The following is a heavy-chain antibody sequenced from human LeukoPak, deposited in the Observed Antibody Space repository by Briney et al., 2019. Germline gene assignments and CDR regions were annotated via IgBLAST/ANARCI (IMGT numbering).Heavy chain of an antibody. CDR3: ARSSVVTAMVHHEY. V-gene: IGHV1-69*06. D-gene: IGHD2-21*02. CDR2: IIPIFGAA. J-gene: IGHJ4*02. CDR1: GGTFTSYA. Sequence: ASVKVSCKASGGTFTSYAISWVRQAPGQGLEWMGGIIPIFGAANYAQKFQGRVTITADKSTSTSYMELSSLRSEDTAVYYCARSSVVTAMVHHEYWGQGTLVTVSS.